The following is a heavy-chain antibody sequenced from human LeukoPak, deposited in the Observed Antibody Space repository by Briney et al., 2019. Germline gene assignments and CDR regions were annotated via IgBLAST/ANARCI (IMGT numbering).Heavy chain of an antibody. CDR1: GFIFSIYT. Sequence: GGSLRLSCAASGFIFSIYTMNWVRQAPGKGLEWVSYISNTGNALNYADSVKGRFTISRDNAKNSLYLQMNSLRAEDTAVYYCARPAPGSYSTLDYWGPGTLVTVSS. V-gene: IGHV3-48*01. J-gene: IGHJ4*02. D-gene: IGHD6-13*01. CDR3: ARPAPGSYSTLDY. CDR2: ISNTGNAL.